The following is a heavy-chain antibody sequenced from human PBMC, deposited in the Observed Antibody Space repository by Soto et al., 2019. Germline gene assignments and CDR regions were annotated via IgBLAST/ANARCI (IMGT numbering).Heavy chain of an antibody. J-gene: IGHJ4*02. CDR3: AEKAYYYDSSGYAPFDY. CDR1: GGTFSSYA. V-gene: IGHV1-69*12. Sequence: QVQLVQSGAEVKKPGSSVKVSCKASGGTFSSYAISWVRQAPGQGLEWMGGIIPIFGTANYAQKFQGRVTITADESTSTAYMELSSLSSEDMAVYYCAEKAYYYDSSGYAPFDYWGQGTLVTVSS. CDR2: IIPIFGTA. D-gene: IGHD3-22*01.